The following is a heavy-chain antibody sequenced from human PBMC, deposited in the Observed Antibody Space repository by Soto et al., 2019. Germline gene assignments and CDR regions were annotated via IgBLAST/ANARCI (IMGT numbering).Heavy chain of an antibody. CDR1: GVSMRTGGYY. D-gene: IGHD5-12*01. CDR2: VYFSGTT. CDR3: VTNRGFDFYYFDS. J-gene: IGHJ4*02. V-gene: IGHV4-31*11. Sequence: QVQLQASGPGLVKPSQTLSLTCAVSGVSMRTGGYYWTCIRQDPGQGLEWIGSVYFSGTTYYNPSLKNRVTMSVDLSKNQFSLKLTSVTAADTAVYYCVTNRGFDFYYFDSWGQGTLVTVSS.